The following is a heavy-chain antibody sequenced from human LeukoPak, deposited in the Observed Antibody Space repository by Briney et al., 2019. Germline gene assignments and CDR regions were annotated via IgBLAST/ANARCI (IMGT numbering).Heavy chain of an antibody. CDR3: ARDDYDFWSGYPAPIDY. CDR1: GYTFTSYG. V-gene: IGHV1-18*01. D-gene: IGHD3-3*01. J-gene: IGHJ4*02. Sequence: ASVKVSFKASGYTFTSYGISWVRQAPGQGLEWMGWISAYNGNTNYAQKLQGRVTMTTDTSTSTAYMELRSLRSDDTAVYYCARDDYDFWSGYPAPIDYWGQGTLVTVSS. CDR2: ISAYNGNT.